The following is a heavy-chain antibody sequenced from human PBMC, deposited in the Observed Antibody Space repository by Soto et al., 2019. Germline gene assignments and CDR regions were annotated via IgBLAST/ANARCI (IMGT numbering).Heavy chain of an antibody. CDR2: IIPILGIA. J-gene: IGHJ4*02. CDR1: GGTFSSYT. V-gene: IGHV1-69*02. CDR3: ATTIVATTTGGYDY. Sequence: QVQLVQSGAEVKKPGSSVKVSCKASGGTFSSYTISWVRQAPGQGLEWMGRIIPILGIANYAQKFQGRVTITADKSTSTAYMELSCLRSEDTAVYYCATTIVATTTGGYDYWGQGTLVTVSS. D-gene: IGHD5-12*01.